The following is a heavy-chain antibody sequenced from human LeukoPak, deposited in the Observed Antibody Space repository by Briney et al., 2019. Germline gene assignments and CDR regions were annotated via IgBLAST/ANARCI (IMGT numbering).Heavy chain of an antibody. CDR2: IYHSGST. Sequence: SETLSLTCAVSGYSISSGYYWGWIRQPPGQGLEWIGSIYHSGSTYYNPSLKSRVTISVDTSKNQFSLKLSSVTAADTAVYYSAREIDYGDYEPIDYWGQGTLVTVSS. J-gene: IGHJ4*02. CDR1: GYSISSGYY. D-gene: IGHD4-17*01. V-gene: IGHV4-38-2*02. CDR3: AREIDYGDYEPIDY.